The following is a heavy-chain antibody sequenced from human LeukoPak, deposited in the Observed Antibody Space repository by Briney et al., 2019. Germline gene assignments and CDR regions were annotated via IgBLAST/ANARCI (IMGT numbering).Heavy chain of an antibody. D-gene: IGHD2-15*01. CDR2: IYYSGST. CDR3: ARDAEYIVVVVAAATRNHNFDY. Sequence: PSETLSLTCTVSGGSISSSSYYWGWIRQPPGKGLEWIGSIYYSGSTYYNPSLKSRVTISVDTSKNQFSLKLSSVTAADTAVYYCARDAEYIVVVVAAATRNHNFDYWGQGTLVTVSS. V-gene: IGHV4-39*07. CDR1: GGSISSSSYY. J-gene: IGHJ4*02.